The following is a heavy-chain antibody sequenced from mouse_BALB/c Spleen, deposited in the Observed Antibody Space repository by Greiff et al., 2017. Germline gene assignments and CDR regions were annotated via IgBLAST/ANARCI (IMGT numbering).Heavy chain of an antibody. Sequence: EVKLVESGGGLVQPGGSLKLSCAASGFTFSSYAMSWVRQTPEKRLEWVASISSGGSTYYPDSVKGRGTISRDNARNILYLQMSSLRSEDTAMYYCARTGTDGSSAMDDGGQGTAVTGSS. D-gene: IGHD1-1*01. CDR2: ISSGGST. J-gene: IGHJ4*01. CDR1: GFTFSSYA. CDR3: ARTGTDGSSAMDD. V-gene: IGHV5-6-5*01.